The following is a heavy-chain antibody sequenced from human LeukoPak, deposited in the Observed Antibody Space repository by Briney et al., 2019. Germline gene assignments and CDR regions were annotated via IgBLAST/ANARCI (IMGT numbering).Heavy chain of an antibody. Sequence: GESLQISCKGSGCSFTSYWIGWVRRMPGKGLEWMGIIYPGDSDTRYSPSFQGQVTISADKSISTAYLQWSSLKASDTAIYYCARRQGTWFDPWGQGTLVTVSS. CDR1: GCSFTSYW. CDR2: IYPGDSDT. J-gene: IGHJ5*02. V-gene: IGHV5-51*01. D-gene: IGHD1-1*01. CDR3: ARRQGTWFDP.